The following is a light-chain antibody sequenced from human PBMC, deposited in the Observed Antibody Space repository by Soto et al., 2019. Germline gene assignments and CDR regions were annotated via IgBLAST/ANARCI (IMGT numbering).Light chain of an antibody. V-gene: IGKV3-11*01. J-gene: IGKJ4*01. CDR2: DAS. CDR1: QSVSSY. CDR3: QQRSNWPPN. Sequence: EIVLTQSPATLSLSPGERATLSCRASQSVSSYLAWYQQKPGQAPRLLIYDASNRATGIPARFSGSGSGTDFTLTISSLEPEDFAVYYCQQRSNWPPNFGGGTKGQIK.